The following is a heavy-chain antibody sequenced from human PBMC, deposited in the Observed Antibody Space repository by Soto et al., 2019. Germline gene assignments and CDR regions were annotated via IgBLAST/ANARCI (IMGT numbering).Heavy chain of an antibody. D-gene: IGHD3-9*01. CDR3: ARCDILTGYHFDY. V-gene: IGHV1-69*13. CDR2: IIPIFGTA. Sequence: SVKVSCKASGGTFSSYAISWVRQAPGRGLEWMGGIIPIFGTANYAQKFQGRVTITADESTSTAYMELSSLRSEDTAVYYCARCDILTGYHFDYWGQGTLVTVSS. J-gene: IGHJ4*02. CDR1: GGTFSSYA.